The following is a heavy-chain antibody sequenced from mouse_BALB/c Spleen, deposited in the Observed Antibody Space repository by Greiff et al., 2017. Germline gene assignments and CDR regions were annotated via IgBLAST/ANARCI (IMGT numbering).Heavy chain of an antibody. CDR1: GYTFTSYW. V-gene: IGHV1S127*01. J-gene: IGHJ3*01. CDR2: IDPSDSYT. CDR3: TRDAY. Sequence: QVQLKQPGAELVKPGASVKMSCKASGYTFTSYWMHWVKQRPGQGLEWIGVIDPSDSYTSYNQKFKGKATLTVDTSSSTAYMQLSSLTSEDSAVYYCTRDAYWGQGTLVTVSA.